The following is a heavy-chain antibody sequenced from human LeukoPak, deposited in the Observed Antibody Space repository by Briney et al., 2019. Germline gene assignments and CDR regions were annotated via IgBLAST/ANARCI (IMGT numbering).Heavy chain of an antibody. J-gene: IGHJ5*02. CDR3: ARDRWPAAMSGGWFDP. Sequence: ASVKVSCKASGYTFTGYYMHWVRQAPGQGLEWMGWINPNSGGTNYAQKFQGRVTMTRDTSISTAYMELSRLRSDDTAVYYCARDRWPAAMSGGWFDPWGQGTLVTVSS. V-gene: IGHV1-2*02. D-gene: IGHD2-2*01. CDR2: INPNSGGT. CDR1: GYTFTGYY.